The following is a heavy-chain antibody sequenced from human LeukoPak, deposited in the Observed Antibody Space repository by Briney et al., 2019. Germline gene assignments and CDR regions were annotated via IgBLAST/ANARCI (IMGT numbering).Heavy chain of an antibody. J-gene: IGHJ4*02. V-gene: IGHV3-72*01. CDR2: SRYKTKSFST. Sequence: GGSLRLSCAASGFTFSDHYMDWARQAPGKGLEWVGRSRYKTKSFSTDYAPSVKGRFTISRYDSKNSLDLQMNGLKTEDPAVYYSTRANYGEPDHWGQGTLVTVSS. CDR3: TRANYGEPDH. D-gene: IGHD4-17*01. CDR1: GFTFSDHY.